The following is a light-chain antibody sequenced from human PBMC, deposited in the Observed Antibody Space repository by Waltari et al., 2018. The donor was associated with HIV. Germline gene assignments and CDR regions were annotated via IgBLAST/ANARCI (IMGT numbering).Light chain of an antibody. CDR3: MQIMQLPWT. V-gene: IGKV2D-29*01. CDR1: QSLLHSDGKTY. CDR2: EVS. J-gene: IGKJ1*01. Sequence: PRSVSGSPGQSVTISCKSSQSLLHSDGKTYLYWFLQKPGQPPHLLIYEVSKRFSGVPDRFSGSGSGTDFTLKISRVEAEDVGVYYCMQIMQLPWTLGQGTRVEIK.